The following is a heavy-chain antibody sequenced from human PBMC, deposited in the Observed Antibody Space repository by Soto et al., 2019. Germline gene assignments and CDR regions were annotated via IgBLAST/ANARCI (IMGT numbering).Heavy chain of an antibody. V-gene: IGHV3-23*01. CDR1: GFTFSSYA. Sequence: GGSLRLSFAASGFTFSSYAMSLFRQSPWKCLEWVSAIICSGGSTYYSDSVKGRFKISRDNSKNTMYLQMNSLRDEETAVYYCAKDDEHIAAYYGMHVWGKWTKVTV. CDR2: IICSGGST. J-gene: IGHJ6*01. CDR3: AKDDEHIAAYYGMHV. D-gene: IGHD6-13*01.